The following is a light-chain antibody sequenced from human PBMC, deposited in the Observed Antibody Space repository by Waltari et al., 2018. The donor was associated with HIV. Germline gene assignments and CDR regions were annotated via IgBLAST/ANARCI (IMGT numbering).Light chain of an antibody. CDR3: QHYNTSSPWT. CDR2: KTS. Sequence: DIQMTQSPSTLSTSVGDRIPITCRASQSIDTWLAWYQQKPGKAPKLLVYKTSSLQSGVPSRFSGSGSGTEFTLTISSLQPDDFATYYCQHYNTSSPWTFGQGTRVDI. J-gene: IGKJ1*01. CDR1: QSIDTW. V-gene: IGKV1-5*03.